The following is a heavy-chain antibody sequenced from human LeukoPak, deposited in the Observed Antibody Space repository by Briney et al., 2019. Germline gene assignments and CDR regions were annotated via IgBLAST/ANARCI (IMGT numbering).Heavy chain of an antibody. D-gene: IGHD3-3*01. J-gene: IGHJ4*02. CDR3: ARDPDDFWSGYFTFDY. V-gene: IGHV3-21*01. CDR2: ISSSSSYI. Sequence: GGSLRLSCAASGFTFSSYSMNRVRQAPGKGLEWVSSISSSSSYIYYADSVKGRLTISRDNAKNSLYLQMNSLRAEDTAVYYCARDPDDFWSGYFTFDYWGQGTLVTVSS. CDR1: GFTFSSYS.